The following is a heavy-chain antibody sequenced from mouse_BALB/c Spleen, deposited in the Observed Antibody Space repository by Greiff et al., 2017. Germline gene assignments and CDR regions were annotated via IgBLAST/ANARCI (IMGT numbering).Heavy chain of an antibody. J-gene: IGHJ4*01. CDR2: IWSDGST. Sequence: QVHVKQSGPDLVAPSQSLSITCTVSGFSLTSYGVHWVRQPPGKGLEWLVVIWSDGSTTYNSALKSRLSISKDNSKSQVFLKMNSLQTDDTAMYYCARHYYGSSLDYWGQGTSVTVSS. D-gene: IGHD1-1*01. CDR3: ARHYYGSSLDY. V-gene: IGHV2-6-2*01. CDR1: GFSLTSYG.